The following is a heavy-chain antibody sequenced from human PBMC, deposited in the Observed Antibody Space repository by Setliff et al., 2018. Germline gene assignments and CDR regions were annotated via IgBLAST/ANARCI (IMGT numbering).Heavy chain of an antibody. J-gene: IGHJ5*01. Sequence: PSETLSLTCIVAGDSISNTGYYWGWIRQPPGKGLEWIGRIYNSGTANYNPSLKSRVTISADTSNNSFSLTLFSVTAADTAVSCGAGRDHSGGDSWGHGTRVAVSS. CDR3: AGRDHSGGDS. CDR1: GDSISNTGYY. D-gene: IGHD6-25*01. CDR2: IYNSGTA. V-gene: IGHV4-39*02.